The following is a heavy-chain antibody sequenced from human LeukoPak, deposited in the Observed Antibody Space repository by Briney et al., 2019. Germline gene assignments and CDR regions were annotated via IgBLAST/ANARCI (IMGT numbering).Heavy chain of an antibody. D-gene: IGHD2-2*01. J-gene: IGHJ4*02. CDR2: IYYSGST. CDR1: GGSISSYY. Sequence: PSETLSLTCTVSGGSISSYYWSWIRQPPGKGLEWIGYIYYSGSTNYNPSLKSRVTISVDTSKNQFSLKLSSVTAADTAVYYCARHIVVVPAPDYWGQGTLVTVSS. CDR3: ARHIVVVPAPDY. V-gene: IGHV4-59*08.